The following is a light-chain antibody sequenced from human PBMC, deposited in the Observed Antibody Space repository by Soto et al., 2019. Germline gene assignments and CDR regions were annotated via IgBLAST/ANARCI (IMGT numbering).Light chain of an antibody. J-gene: IGLJ1*01. V-gene: IGLV2-14*03. CDR1: SSDIGGYNS. Sequence: QSVLTQPPSASGSPGQSVTISCTGTSSDIGGYNSVSWYQQHPGKAPKLMIYDIINRPSGVSNRFSGSKSGNTASLTISGLQAEDEADYYCVSFTTSRSYVFGTGTKVTVL. CDR3: VSFTTSRSYV. CDR2: DII.